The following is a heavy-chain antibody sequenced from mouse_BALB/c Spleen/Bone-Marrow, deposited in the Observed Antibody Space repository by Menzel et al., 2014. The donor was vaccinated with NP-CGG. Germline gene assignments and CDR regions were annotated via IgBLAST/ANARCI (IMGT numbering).Heavy chain of an antibody. CDR1: GFTFSSYY. V-gene: IGHV5-6-2*01. J-gene: IGHJ2*01. Sequence: EVKVVESGGGLVKLGGSLKLSCAASGFTFSSYYMSWVRQTPGKRLELVAAINSYGGSTYYPDTVKGRFTISRDNAKNTLYLQMSSLKSEDTALYYCAGSYYGSTFDYWGQGTTLTVSS. CDR3: AGSYYGSTFDY. CDR2: INSYGGST. D-gene: IGHD1-1*01.